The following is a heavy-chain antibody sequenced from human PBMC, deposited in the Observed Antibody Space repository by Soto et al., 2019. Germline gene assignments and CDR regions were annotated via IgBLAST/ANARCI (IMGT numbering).Heavy chain of an antibody. CDR2: IIPILGIA. V-gene: IGHV1-69*04. J-gene: IGHJ4*02. Sequence: ASVKVSCKASGGTFSSYTISWVRQAPGQGLEWMGRIIPILGIANYAQKFQGRVTITADKSTSTAYMELSSLRSEDTAVYYCARDGPRVTTLGLTWGQGTLVTVSS. CDR3: ARDGPRVTTLGLT. D-gene: IGHD4-17*01. CDR1: GGTFSSYT.